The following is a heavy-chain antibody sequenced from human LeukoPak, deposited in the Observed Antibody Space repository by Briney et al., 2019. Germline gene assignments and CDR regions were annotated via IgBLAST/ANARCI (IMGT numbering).Heavy chain of an antibody. CDR2: INTDGSST. CDR1: GFIFSSYW. D-gene: IGHD2-15*01. CDR3: ARGPRGGPTYHYYYTDV. J-gene: IGHJ6*03. Sequence: GGSLRLSCAASGFIFSSYWMHWVRHAPGKGLAWVSRINTDGSSTSYADSVKGRFTISRDNSKNTLYLQMGSLRAEDMAVYYCARGPRGGPTYHYYYTDVWGKGTTVTVSS. V-gene: IGHV3-74*01.